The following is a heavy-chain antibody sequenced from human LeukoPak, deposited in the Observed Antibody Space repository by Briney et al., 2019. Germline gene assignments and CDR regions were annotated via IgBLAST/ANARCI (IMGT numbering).Heavy chain of an antibody. D-gene: IGHD3-10*01. CDR1: GFTVSSNY. Sequence: GGSLRLSCAASGFTVSSNYMSWVRQAPGKGLEWVSSISSSSSYIYYADSVKGRFTISRDNAKNSLYLQMNSLRAEDTAVYYCARGVVRDTFPYYYYYYMDVWGKGTTVTVSS. CDR2: ISSSSSYI. J-gene: IGHJ6*03. V-gene: IGHV3-21*01. CDR3: ARGVVRDTFPYYYYYYMDV.